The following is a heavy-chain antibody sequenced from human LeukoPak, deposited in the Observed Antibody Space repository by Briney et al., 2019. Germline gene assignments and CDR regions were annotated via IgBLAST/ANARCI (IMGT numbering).Heavy chain of an antibody. Sequence: ESGPVLVKPTETLTLTCTVSGFSLSNARMGVSWIRQPPGKGLEWIGYSYYSGSTNYNPSLKSRVTISVNTSKNQFSLKLSSVTAADTAVYYCARGTGYDFWSGYYTANYFDYWGQGTLVTVSS. J-gene: IGHJ4*02. V-gene: IGHV4-61*01. CDR1: GFSLSNARMG. CDR3: ARGTGYDFWSGYYTANYFDY. CDR2: SYYSGST. D-gene: IGHD3-3*01.